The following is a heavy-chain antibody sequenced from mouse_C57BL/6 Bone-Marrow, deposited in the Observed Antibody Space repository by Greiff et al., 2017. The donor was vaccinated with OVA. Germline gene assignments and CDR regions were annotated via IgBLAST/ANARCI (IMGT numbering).Heavy chain of an antibody. J-gene: IGHJ2*01. CDR3: ARRAPITTVVANFDY. Sequence: VKVVESGAELARPGASVKLSCKASGYTFTSYGISWVKQRTGQGLEWIGEIYPRSGNTYYNEKFKGKATLTADKSSSTAYMELRSLTSEDSAVYFCARRAPITTVVANFDYWGQGTTLTVSS. V-gene: IGHV1-81*01. CDR2: IYPRSGNT. CDR1: GYTFTSYG. D-gene: IGHD1-1*01.